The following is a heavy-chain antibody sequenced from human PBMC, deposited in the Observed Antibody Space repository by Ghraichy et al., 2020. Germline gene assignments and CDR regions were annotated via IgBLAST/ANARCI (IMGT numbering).Heavy chain of an antibody. J-gene: IGHJ4*02. D-gene: IGHD4-11*01. CDR2: IWYDGSNK. CDR1: GFTFSSYG. V-gene: IGHV3-33*01. CDR3: AREEGTVTPYYFDY. Sequence: GGSLRLSCAASGFTFSSYGMHWVRQAPGKGLEWVAVIWYDGSNKYYADSVKGRFTISRDNSKNTLYLQMNSLRAEDTAVYYCAREEGTVTPYYFDYWGQGTLVTVSS.